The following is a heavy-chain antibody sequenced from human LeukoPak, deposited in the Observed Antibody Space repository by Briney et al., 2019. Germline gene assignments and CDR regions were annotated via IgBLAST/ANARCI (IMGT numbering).Heavy chain of an antibody. J-gene: IGHJ3*02. Sequence: GGSLRLSCAASGFTFSSYAMSWVRQAPGKGLEWVSAISGSGGSTYYADSVKGRFTISRDNSKNTLYLQMNSLRAEDTAVYYCAKDSTHFGSGSYYPIGAFDNWGQGTMVTVSS. V-gene: IGHV3-23*01. CDR2: ISGSGGST. D-gene: IGHD3-10*01. CDR1: GFTFSSYA. CDR3: AKDSTHFGSGSYYPIGAFDN.